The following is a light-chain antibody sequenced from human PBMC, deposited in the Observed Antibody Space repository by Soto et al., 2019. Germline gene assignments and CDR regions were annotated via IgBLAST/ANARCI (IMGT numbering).Light chain of an antibody. V-gene: IGKV3-15*01. CDR3: QQYKIYSQT. Sequence: EIVMTQSPATLSVSPGERATLSCRASQSISSNLAWYQQKPGQAPRLLMFRTSSRATGFPARFSGSGSGTEFNLTISSLQPDDFATYYCQQYKIYSQTFGQGTRVEIK. J-gene: IGKJ1*01. CDR2: RTS. CDR1: QSISSN.